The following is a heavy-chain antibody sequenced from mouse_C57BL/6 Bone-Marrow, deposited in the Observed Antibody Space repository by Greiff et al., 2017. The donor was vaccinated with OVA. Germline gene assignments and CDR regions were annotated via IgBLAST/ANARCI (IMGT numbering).Heavy chain of an antibody. CDR3: ATDY. CDR2: IYPSDSET. CDR1: GYTFTSYG. J-gene: IGHJ2*01. Sequence: QVQLQQSGAELARPGASVKLSCKASGYTFTSYGISWVKQRTGQGLEWIGNIYPSDSETHYNQKFKDKATLTVDKSSSTAYMQLSSLTSEDSAVYYCATDYWGQGTTLTVSS. V-gene: IGHV1-61*01.